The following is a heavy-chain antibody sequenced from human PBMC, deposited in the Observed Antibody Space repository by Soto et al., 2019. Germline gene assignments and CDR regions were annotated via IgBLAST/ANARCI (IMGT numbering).Heavy chain of an antibody. D-gene: IGHD1-1*01. Sequence: QVHLVQSGAEVKKPGASVKVSLRGSGYDFTTYDITWVRQAPGQGLEWMAWISAHNGNTNYAQKRQGRVTVTRDTSTSTAYMELRSLRSDDTAVYYCARGRYGDYWGQGALVTVSS. CDR2: ISAHNGNT. CDR3: ARGRYGDY. V-gene: IGHV1-18*01. CDR1: GYDFTTYD. J-gene: IGHJ4*02.